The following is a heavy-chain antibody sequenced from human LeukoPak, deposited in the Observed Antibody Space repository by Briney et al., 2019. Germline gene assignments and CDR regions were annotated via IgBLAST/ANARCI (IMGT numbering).Heavy chain of an antibody. V-gene: IGHV4-39*07. Sequence: SETLSLTCTVSGGSISSSSYCWGWIRQTPGKGLEWIGGIHHSAGTTYNPSLTSRVTMSVDTSKNQFSLKLTSVTAADTAVYYCAFMDYWGQGTLVTVSS. CDR2: IHHSAGT. D-gene: IGHD3-16*01. CDR3: AFMDY. CDR1: GGSISSSSYC. J-gene: IGHJ4*02.